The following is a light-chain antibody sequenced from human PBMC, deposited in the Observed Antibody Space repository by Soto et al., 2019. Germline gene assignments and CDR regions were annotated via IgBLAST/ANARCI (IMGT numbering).Light chain of an antibody. CDR1: QRIGGN. J-gene: IGKJ2*01. CDR3: QQYNPWPRT. CDR2: GAS. Sequence: EIVMTQSPATLSVSPGERATLSCRATQRIGGNLAWYQQKPGQAPRLLIFGASTRATGVPARFSGSGSGTQFTLTISSLQSEDFAFYYCQQYNPWPRTFGQGTKVDIK. V-gene: IGKV3-15*01.